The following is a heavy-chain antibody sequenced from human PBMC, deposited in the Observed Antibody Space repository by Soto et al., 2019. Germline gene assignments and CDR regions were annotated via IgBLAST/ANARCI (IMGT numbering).Heavy chain of an antibody. CDR2: ISSSSSYT. CDR1: VFIVSSNY. J-gene: IGHJ4*02. V-gene: IGHV3-11*05. CDR3: ARDHHRYSGYDYVDY. Sequence: GVFLSLTCAASVFIVSSNYMSWVRQAPGKGLEWVSVISSSSSYTNYADSVKGRFTISRDNAKNSLYLQMNSLRAEDTAVYYCARDHHRYSGYDYVDYWGQGTLVTVSS. D-gene: IGHD5-12*01.